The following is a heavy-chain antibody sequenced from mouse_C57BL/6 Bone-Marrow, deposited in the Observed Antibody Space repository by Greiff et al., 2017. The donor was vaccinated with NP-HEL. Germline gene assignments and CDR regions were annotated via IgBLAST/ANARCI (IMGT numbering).Heavy chain of an antibody. CDR1: GYSITSGYY. J-gene: IGHJ4*01. CDR3: ATRQLRPYAMDY. Sequence: EVKLMESGPGLVKPSQSLSLTCSVTGYSITSGYYWNWIRQFPGNKLEWMGYISYDGSNNYNPSLTNRISITRDTSKNQFFLKLNSVTTEDTATYYCATRQLRPYAMDYWGQGTSVTVSS. D-gene: IGHD3-2*02. V-gene: IGHV3-6*01. CDR2: ISYDGSN.